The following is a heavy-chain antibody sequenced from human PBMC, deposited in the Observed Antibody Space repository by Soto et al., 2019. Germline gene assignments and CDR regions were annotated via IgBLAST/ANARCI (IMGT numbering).Heavy chain of an antibody. V-gene: IGHV1-69*01. D-gene: IGHD2-21*01. CDR2: IIPIFSTT. CDR3: ARQTLRLKPQIPHFYGLDD. J-gene: IGHJ6*04. Sequence: QVQLVQSGSEVKRTGSSVKVSCKASGDTFTAFGYSWVRQAPGHGLEWMGVIIPIFSTTNYTQKFKDRVTIIADETTNTIYMESRGLRSAETATYYCARQTLRLKPQIPHFYGLDDWGKGTTVNVS. CDR1: GDTFTAFG.